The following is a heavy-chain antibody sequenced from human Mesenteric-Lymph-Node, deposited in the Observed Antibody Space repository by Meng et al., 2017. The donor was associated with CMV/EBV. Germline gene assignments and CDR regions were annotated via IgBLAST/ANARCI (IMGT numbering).Heavy chain of an antibody. CDR1: GGSFSGYY. CDR3: ARHQRWLKSEGGFNY. D-gene: IGHD4-23*01. Sequence: QVQLQQWVAELLKPSVTLSLTCAVYGGSFSGYYWSWIRQPPGKGLEWIGEINHSGSTNYSPSLKSRVTISVDTSKNQFSLKLSSVTAADTAVYYCARHQRWLKSEGGFNYWGQGTLVTVSS. J-gene: IGHJ4*02. V-gene: IGHV4-34*01. CDR2: INHSGST.